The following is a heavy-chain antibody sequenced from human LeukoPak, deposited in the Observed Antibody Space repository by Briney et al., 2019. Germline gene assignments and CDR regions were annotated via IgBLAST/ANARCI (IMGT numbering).Heavy chain of an antibody. CDR2: IYYSGRT. J-gene: IGHJ4*02. CDR3: ARDPGQWLVSLGGFDYSLAFSY. D-gene: IGHD6-19*01. Sequence: SETLSLTCTVSGGSISSYYWSWIRQPPGKGLEWIGYIYYSGRTNYNPSLKSRVTISVDTSKNQFSLKLSSVTAADAAVYYCARDPGQWLVSLGGFDYSLAFSYWGQGTLVTVSS. V-gene: IGHV4-59*01. CDR1: GGSISSYY.